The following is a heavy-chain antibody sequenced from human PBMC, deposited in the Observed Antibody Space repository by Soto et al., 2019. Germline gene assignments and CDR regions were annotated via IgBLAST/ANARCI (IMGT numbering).Heavy chain of an antibody. D-gene: IGHD3-3*01. CDR1: GGSISSSSYY. Sequence: ETLSLTCTVSGGSISSSSYYWGWIRQPPGKGLEWIGSIYYSGSTYYNPSLKSRVTISVDTSKNQFSLKLSSVTAADTAVYYCARLDYDFWSGYSTGYYYYYMDVWGKGTTVTVS. CDR3: ARLDYDFWSGYSTGYYYYYMDV. CDR2: IYYSGST. V-gene: IGHV4-39*01. J-gene: IGHJ6*03.